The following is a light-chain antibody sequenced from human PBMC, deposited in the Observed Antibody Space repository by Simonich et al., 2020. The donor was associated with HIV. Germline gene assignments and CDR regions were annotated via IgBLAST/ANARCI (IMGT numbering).Light chain of an antibody. V-gene: IGLV2-11*01. CDR3: SSYTSSRSVI. Sequence: QSALTQPRSVSGSPGQSVTISCTGTSSDVAGYDFVSWYQHHPGKAPKLMIYDVNKRPSGVSTRFSGSKSGYTASLTISGLQAEDEADYYCSSYTSSRSVIFGGGTKLTVL. CDR2: DVN. CDR1: SSDVAGYDF. J-gene: IGLJ2*01.